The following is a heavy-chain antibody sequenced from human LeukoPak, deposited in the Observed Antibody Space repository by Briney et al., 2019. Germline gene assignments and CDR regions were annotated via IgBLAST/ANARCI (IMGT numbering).Heavy chain of an antibody. CDR3: ARQPTTGAYFDY. J-gene: IGHJ4*02. Sequence: GEPLKISCKGSGYIFSNYLIGWVHQMPGKGLEWMGIIYVGDSDTRYSPSFQGPVTISADKSITTAYLQWSSLKASDTAMYYCARQPTTGAYFDYWGQGTLVTVSS. V-gene: IGHV5-51*07. CDR1: GYIFSNYL. CDR2: IYVGDSDT. D-gene: IGHD4-17*01.